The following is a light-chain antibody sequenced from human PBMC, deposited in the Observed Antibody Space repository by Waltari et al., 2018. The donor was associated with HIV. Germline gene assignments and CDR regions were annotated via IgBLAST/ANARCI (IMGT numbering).Light chain of an antibody. CDR3: CSYAGSSTFWV. CDR1: SSNIGSNA. CDR2: SDN. J-gene: IGLJ3*02. Sequence: QSVLTQPPSASGTPGQRVTISCSGSSSNIGSNAVNWYQQLPGTAPKLLIYSDNQRPSGVPDRFSGSKSGNTAYLTISGLQAEDEADYYCCSYAGSSTFWVFGGGTKLTVL. V-gene: IGLV1-44*01.